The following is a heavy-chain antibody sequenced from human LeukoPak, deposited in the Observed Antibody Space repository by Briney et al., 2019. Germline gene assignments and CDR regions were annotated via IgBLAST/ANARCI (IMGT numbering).Heavy chain of an antibody. CDR3: ARDHHHPPASFDY. V-gene: IGHV3-11*01. J-gene: IGHJ4*02. CDR1: GFTFSDYY. D-gene: IGHD1-14*01. Sequence: PGGSLRLSCAASGFTFSDYYMSWIRQAPGKGLEWVSYISSSGSTIYYADSVKGRFTISRDNAKNSLYLQMNSLRAEDTAVYYCARDHHHPPASFDYWGQGTLVTVSS. CDR2: ISSSGSTI.